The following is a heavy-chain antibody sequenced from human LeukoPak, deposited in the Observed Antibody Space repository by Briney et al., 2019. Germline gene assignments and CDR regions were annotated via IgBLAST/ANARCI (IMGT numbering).Heavy chain of an antibody. CDR2: INWNGGST. J-gene: IGHJ4*02. Sequence: GGSLRLSCAASGFTFDDYGMSWVRQAPGKGLEWVSGINWNGGSTGYADSVKGRFTISRDNAKNSLYLHMNSLRAEDTAVYYCAREGWVAASGSGFFDYWGQGTLVTVSS. CDR3: AREGWVAASGSGFFDY. CDR1: GFTFDDYG. V-gene: IGHV3-20*04. D-gene: IGHD6-13*01.